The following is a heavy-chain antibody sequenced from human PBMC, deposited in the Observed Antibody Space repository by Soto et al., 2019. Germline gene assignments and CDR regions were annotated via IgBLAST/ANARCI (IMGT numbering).Heavy chain of an antibody. V-gene: IGHV3-64*01. J-gene: IGHJ6*03. CDR1: GFTFSNYE. CDR2: ISTNGAQT. CDR3: ARRGYGSRWPNVYMDV. Sequence: EAQLVESGGGLVQPGGSLRLSCAASGFTFSNYEMHWVRQAPGKGLEYVSGISTNGAQTDYAKSVKGRFTISRDNSENTLYLQMGSLRAEDMALYYCARRGYGSRWPNVYMDVWGKGTTVTVSS. D-gene: IGHD6-13*01.